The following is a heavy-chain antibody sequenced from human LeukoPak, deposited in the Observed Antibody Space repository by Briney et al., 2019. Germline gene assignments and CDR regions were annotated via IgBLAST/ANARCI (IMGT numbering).Heavy chain of an antibody. J-gene: IGHJ5*02. CDR1: GGTFSSYA. CDR3: ARDLAAAVYTSTHPPFDP. CDR2: IIPIFGTA. Sequence: ASVKVSCKASGGTFSSYAISWVRQAPGQGLEWMGGIIPIFGTANYAQKFQGRVTITADESTSTAYMELSSLRPEDTAVYYYARDLAAAVYTSTHPPFDPWGQGTLVTVSS. V-gene: IGHV1-69*13. D-gene: IGHD6-13*01.